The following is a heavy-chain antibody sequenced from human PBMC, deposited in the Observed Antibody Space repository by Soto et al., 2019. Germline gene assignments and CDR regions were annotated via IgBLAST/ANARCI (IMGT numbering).Heavy chain of an antibody. CDR3: ARILDFWSGHGVFDI. V-gene: IGHV4-31*03. CDR2: LYYSGTT. J-gene: IGHJ3*02. CDR1: GGSVTSVGYY. D-gene: IGHD3-3*01. Sequence: QVQLQESGPGLVKPSQTLSLTCTVSGGSVTSVGYYWAWIRQHPGKDLEFIGHLYYSGTTYYNPSLRSRVTISEDTSKNHFSLQLTSVTAADTAVYYCARILDFWSGHGVFDIWGQGTMVTVSS.